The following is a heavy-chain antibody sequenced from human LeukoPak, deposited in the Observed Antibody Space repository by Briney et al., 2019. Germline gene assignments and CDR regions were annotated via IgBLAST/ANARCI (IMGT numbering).Heavy chain of an antibody. CDR1: GFTVSSNY. CDR3: ARMKYSSGWPDAFDI. Sequence: GGSLRLSCAASGFTVSSNYMSWVRQAPGKGLEWVSVIYSGGSTYYADSVKGRFTISRDNSKNTLYLQMNSLRAEDTAVYYCARMKYSSGWPDAFDIWGQGTMVTVSS. D-gene: IGHD6-19*01. V-gene: IGHV3-66*02. J-gene: IGHJ3*02. CDR2: IYSGGST.